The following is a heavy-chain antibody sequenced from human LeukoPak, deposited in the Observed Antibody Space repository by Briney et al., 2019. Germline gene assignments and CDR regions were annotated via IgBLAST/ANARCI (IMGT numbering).Heavy chain of an antibody. CDR3: VRDYWGLDY. CDR2: IRHRRDGYTT. J-gene: IGHJ4*02. V-gene: IGHV3-72*01. D-gene: IGHD7-27*01. Sequence: GGSLRLSCVASGFSFSDYYMDWVRQGPGEGRGWVGRIRHRRDGYTTDYAASVKGRFRISRDDSENSVYLQMYSLKTDDTALYYCVRDYWGLDYWGPGTLVTVSS. CDR1: GFSFSDYY.